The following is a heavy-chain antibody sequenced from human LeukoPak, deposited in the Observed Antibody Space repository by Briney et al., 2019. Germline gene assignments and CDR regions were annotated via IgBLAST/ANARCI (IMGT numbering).Heavy chain of an antibody. Sequence: GGSLRLSCAASGFTFDDYAMHWVRQAPGKGLEWVSAISGSGGSTYYADSVKGRFTISRDNSKNTLYLQMNSLRAEDTAVYYCAKDWDTAMAMEFDYWGQGTLVTVSS. D-gene: IGHD5-18*01. V-gene: IGHV3-23*01. CDR1: GFTFDDYA. CDR3: AKDWDTAMAMEFDY. CDR2: ISGSGGST. J-gene: IGHJ4*02.